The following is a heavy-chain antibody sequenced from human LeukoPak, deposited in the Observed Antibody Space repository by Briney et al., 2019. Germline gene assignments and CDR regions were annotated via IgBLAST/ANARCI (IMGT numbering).Heavy chain of an antibody. CDR3: AKGLLWFGERHPALDY. CDR2: IKQDGSEK. CDR1: GFTFSSYW. D-gene: IGHD3-10*01. J-gene: IGHJ4*02. Sequence: GGSLRLSCAASGFTFSSYWMSWVRQAPGKGLEWVANIKQDGSEKYYVDSVKGRFTISRDNAKNSLYLQLNSLRAEDTALYYCAKGLLWFGERHPALDYWGQGTLVTVSS. V-gene: IGHV3-7*03.